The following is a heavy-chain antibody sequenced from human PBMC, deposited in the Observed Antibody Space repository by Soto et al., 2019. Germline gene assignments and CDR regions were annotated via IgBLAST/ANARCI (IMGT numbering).Heavy chain of an antibody. V-gene: IGHV1-24*01. CDR2: FDPEDGET. Sequence: GASVKVSCKVSGYTLTELSMHWVRQAPGKGREGMGGFDPEDGETIFAQKCQGRLTMPEDTSTDTAYMELSSLRSEDTAVYYCATGKSVVPAFGIAASPGAPDQSDAFDIWGQGTMVTVSS. J-gene: IGHJ3*02. D-gene: IGHD6-6*01. CDR1: GYTLTELS. CDR3: ATGKSVVPAFGIAASPGAPDQSDAFDI.